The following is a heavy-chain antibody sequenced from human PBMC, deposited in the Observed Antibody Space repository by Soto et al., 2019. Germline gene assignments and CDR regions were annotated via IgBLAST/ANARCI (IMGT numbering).Heavy chain of an antibody. D-gene: IGHD6-19*01. Sequence: QVQLQESGPGLVKPSETLSLTCTVSGGSINNYHWSWIRQPPGKGLEWIGYIYYSGRTNYNPSLKSRVTISLDTSKNQFSLKLSSMTAADTAVYYCVRVAGWYQYWCQGILVTVSS. V-gene: IGHV4-59*01. CDR3: VRVAGWYQY. CDR1: GGSINNYH. J-gene: IGHJ4*02. CDR2: IYYSGRT.